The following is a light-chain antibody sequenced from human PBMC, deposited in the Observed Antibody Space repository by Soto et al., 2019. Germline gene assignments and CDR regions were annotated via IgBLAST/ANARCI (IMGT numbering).Light chain of an antibody. CDR2: EGS. CDR1: SSDVGSYNL. CDR3: CSYAGSNTLV. V-gene: IGLV2-23*01. Sequence: QSVLTQPASVSGSPGQSITISCTGTSSDVGSYNLVSWYQLHPGKAPKLMIFEGSKRPSGVSIRFSGSRSGNTASLTISGLQADDEAAYFCCSYAGSNTLVFGGGTQLTVL. J-gene: IGLJ2*01.